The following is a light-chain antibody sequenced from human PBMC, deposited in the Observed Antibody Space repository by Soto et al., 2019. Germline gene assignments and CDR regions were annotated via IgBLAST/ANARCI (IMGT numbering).Light chain of an antibody. J-gene: IGLJ1*01. CDR3: SSCYDTLNGPV. CDR1: STNIGNNH. CDR2: YDD. Sequence: QSFLTQPPSVSEAPRQTVTISCSGTSTNIGNNHVNWYQQFPGKAPTLLIYYDDILYSGGADRFSGSKSDTSASLAISGLQSEDEDDYYCSSCYDTLNGPVFGTGTKVTVL. V-gene: IGLV1-36*01.